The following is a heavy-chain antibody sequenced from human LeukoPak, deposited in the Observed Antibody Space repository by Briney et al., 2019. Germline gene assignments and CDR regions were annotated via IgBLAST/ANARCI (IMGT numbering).Heavy chain of an antibody. CDR1: GGSISSSSYY. J-gene: IGHJ4*02. CDR2: IYYSGST. Sequence: SETLSLTCTVSGGSISSSSYYWGWIRQPPGKGLEWIGSIYYSGSTYYNPSLKSRVTISVDTSKNRFSLKLSSVTAADTAVYSCARGHSSVVTAIPYYFDYWGQGTLVTVSS. CDR3: ARGHSSVVTAIPYYFDY. D-gene: IGHD2-21*02. V-gene: IGHV4-39*07.